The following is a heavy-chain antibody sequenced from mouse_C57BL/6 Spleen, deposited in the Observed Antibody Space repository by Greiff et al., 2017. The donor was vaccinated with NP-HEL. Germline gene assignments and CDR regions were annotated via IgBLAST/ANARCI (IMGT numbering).Heavy chain of an antibody. CDR1: GFNIKDYY. CDR3: ARPTTVVAGTPWFAY. Sequence: VQLQQSGAELVKPGASVKLSCTASGFNIKDYYMHWVKQRTEQGLEWIGRIDPEDGETKYAPKFQGKATITADTSSNTAYLQLSSLTSEDTAVYYGARPTTVVAGTPWFAYWGQGTLVTVSA. D-gene: IGHD1-1*01. V-gene: IGHV14-2*01. J-gene: IGHJ3*01. CDR2: IDPEDGET.